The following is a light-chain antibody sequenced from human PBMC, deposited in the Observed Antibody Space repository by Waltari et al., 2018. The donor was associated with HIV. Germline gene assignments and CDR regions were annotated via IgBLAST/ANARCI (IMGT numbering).Light chain of an antibody. J-gene: IGKJ5*01. V-gene: IGKV3-20*01. Sequence: EIVLTQSPGTLSLSPGERATLSCRASQSLTSSNFAWYQQKPGQAPRLLIYSTSSRATGIPDRFSGSVSGTDFTLSISRLEPEDFAVYYCQQYGSSLPDTFGPGTRLEIK. CDR3: QQYGSSLPDT. CDR1: QSLTSSN. CDR2: STS.